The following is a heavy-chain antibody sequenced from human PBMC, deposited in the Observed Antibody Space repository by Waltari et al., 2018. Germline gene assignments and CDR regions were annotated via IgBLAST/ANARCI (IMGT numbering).Heavy chain of an antibody. CDR1: GFAVSANY. CDR3: ARGPPISAKWELCWFDY. V-gene: IGHV3-53*01. Sequence: EVQVVESGGGLIQPGGSLRLSCAASGFAVSANYMRWVRQAPGKGLEWVAVIYSGVSAYYADAVKGRFTISRDSSENTFYLQMSSLRVEDTAVYYCARGPPISAKWELCWFDYWGQGTLVTVSS. D-gene: IGHD3-16*01. J-gene: IGHJ4*02. CDR2: IYSGVSA.